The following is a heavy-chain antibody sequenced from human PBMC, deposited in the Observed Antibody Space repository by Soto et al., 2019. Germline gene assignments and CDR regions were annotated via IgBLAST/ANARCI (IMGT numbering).Heavy chain of an antibody. J-gene: IGHJ4*02. V-gene: IGHV4-59*08. CDR1: GGSISSYY. Sequence: SETLSLTCTVSGGSISSYYWSWIRQPPGKGLEWIGNIYYSGRTYYNPSLKSRVILSVDTSKNHFSLTLRSVTGADSAMYNCASVIGGDSEYYFDFVGQGALVTVSS. D-gene: IGHD2-21*02. CDR3: ASVIGGDSEYYFDF. CDR2: IYYSGRT.